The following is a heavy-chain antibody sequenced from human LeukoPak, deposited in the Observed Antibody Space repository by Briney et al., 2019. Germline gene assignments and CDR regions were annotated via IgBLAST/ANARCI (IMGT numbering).Heavy chain of an antibody. Sequence: SETLSLTCTVSGGSISSYYWSWIRQPAGKGLEWIGRIYTTGSTNFNPSLKSRVTMSVDTSKNQFSLKLSSVTAADTAMYYCARDRVTVTDDAFDIWGQGTMVTVPS. V-gene: IGHV4-4*07. D-gene: IGHD4-17*01. J-gene: IGHJ3*02. CDR2: IYTTGST. CDR3: ARDRVTVTDDAFDI. CDR1: GGSISSYY.